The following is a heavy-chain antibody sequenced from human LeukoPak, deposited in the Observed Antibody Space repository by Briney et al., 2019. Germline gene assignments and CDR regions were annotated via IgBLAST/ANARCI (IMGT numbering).Heavy chain of an antibody. D-gene: IGHD5-18*01. V-gene: IGHV3-74*01. CDR1: GFTFSSYD. CDR3: ARDTAPSY. CDR2: IDSDGRST. J-gene: IGHJ4*02. Sequence: GGSLRLSCAASGFTFSSYDMHWVRQAPGKGLVWVSGIDSDGRSTSYADSVKGRFTISRDPAKNTLFLQMNSLRAEDTAVYYCARDTAPSYWGQGTLVTVSS.